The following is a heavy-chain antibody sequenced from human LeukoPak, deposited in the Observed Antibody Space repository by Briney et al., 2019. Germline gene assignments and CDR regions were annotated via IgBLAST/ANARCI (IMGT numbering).Heavy chain of an antibody. V-gene: IGHV3-23*01. D-gene: IGHD5-18*01. CDR2: ISGSGGST. CDR1: GFTFSSYA. Sequence: GGSLRLSCAASGFTFSSYAMSWVRQAPGKGLEWVSAISGSGGSTYYADSVKGRFTISRDNSKNTLYLQMNSLRAGDTAVYYCVREARGYHYTYFDYWGQGTLVTVSS. J-gene: IGHJ4*02. CDR3: VREARGYHYTYFDY.